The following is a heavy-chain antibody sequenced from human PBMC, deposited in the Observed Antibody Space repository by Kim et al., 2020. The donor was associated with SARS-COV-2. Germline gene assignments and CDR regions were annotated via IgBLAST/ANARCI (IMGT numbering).Heavy chain of an antibody. CDR2: IKQDGSEK. CDR1: GFTFSSYW. CDR3: GSCGNAGN. Sequence: GGSLRLSCAASGFTFSSYWMSWVRQAPGKGLEWVANIKQDGSEKNYVDSVNGRFTISRDNAKKLVYLQMNSLRAEDTAVYYCGSCGNAGNWGQGTLVTVSS. J-gene: IGHJ4*02. D-gene: IGHD2-15*01. V-gene: IGHV3-7*01.